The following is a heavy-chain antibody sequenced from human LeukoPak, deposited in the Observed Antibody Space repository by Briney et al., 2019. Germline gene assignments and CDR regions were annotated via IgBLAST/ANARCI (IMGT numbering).Heavy chain of an antibody. Sequence: GRSLRLSCATSGFNFDQYAMFWVRQAPGKGLEWVTGITWNSGTIAYADSVKGRFTISRDNAKSSLYLQMNSLRTEDTALYYCVRSVGSDWGHFDFRGQGSLVTVSS. V-gene: IGHV3-9*01. J-gene: IGHJ4*02. CDR1: GFNFDQYA. CDR3: VRSVGSDWGHFDF. D-gene: IGHD7-27*01. CDR2: ITWNSGTI.